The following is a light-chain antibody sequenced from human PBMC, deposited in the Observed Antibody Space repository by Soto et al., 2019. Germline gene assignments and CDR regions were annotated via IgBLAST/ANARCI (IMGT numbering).Light chain of an antibody. V-gene: IGKV1-33*01. J-gene: IGKJ2*01. CDR1: QDLTNY. Sequence: DIQMTQSPPSLAASVGDTVTITCQASQDLTNYLNWYQQKPGEAPKLLIYDTTTLEEGVPSRFSGRGSGTHFTFTIYGLQPEDAAIYSCQQYVNLPYTFDQGTKLEIK. CDR3: QQYVNLPYT. CDR2: DTT.